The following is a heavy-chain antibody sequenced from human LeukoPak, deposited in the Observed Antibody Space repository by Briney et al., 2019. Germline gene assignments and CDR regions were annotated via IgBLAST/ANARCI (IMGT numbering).Heavy chain of an antibody. CDR3: ARDPSSRQAFDI. Sequence: SETLSLTCTVSGGSISSGGYYWSWIRQPPGKGLEWIGYIYHSGSTYYNPSLKSRVTISVDRSKNQFSLKLSSVTAADTAVYYCARDPSSRQAFDIWGQGTMVTVSS. CDR1: GGSISSGGYY. CDR2: IYHSGST. J-gene: IGHJ3*02. V-gene: IGHV4-30-2*01. D-gene: IGHD2-2*01.